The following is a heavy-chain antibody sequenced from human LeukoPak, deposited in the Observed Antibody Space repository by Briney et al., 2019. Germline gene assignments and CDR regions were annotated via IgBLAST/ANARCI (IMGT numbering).Heavy chain of an antibody. CDR3: ARARQRGTLSD. CDR2: IYYSGST. Sequence: PSETLSLTCTVSGGSISSSSYYWGWIRQPPGKGLEWIGSIYYSGSTYYNPSLKSRVTISVDTSKNQFSLKLSSVTAADTAVYYCARARQRGTLSDWGQGTLVTVSS. J-gene: IGHJ4*02. CDR1: GGSISSSSYY. D-gene: IGHD1-7*01. V-gene: IGHV4-39*07.